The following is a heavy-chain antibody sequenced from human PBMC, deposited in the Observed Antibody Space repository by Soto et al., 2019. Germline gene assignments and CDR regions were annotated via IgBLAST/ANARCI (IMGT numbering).Heavy chain of an antibody. CDR1: GGSISSYY. CDR2: IYYSGST. V-gene: IGHV4-59*01. CDR3: ARDPVVAARDAFDI. J-gene: IGHJ3*02. Sequence: SETLSLTCTVSGGSISSYYWSWIRQPPGKGLEWIGYIYYSGSTNYNPSLKSRVTISVDTSKNQFSLKLSSVTAADTAVYYCARDPVVAARDAFDIWGQGTMVTVSS. D-gene: IGHD2-2*01.